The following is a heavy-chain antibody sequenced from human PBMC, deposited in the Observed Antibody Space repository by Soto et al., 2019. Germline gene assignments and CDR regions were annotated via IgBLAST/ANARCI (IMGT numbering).Heavy chain of an antibody. D-gene: IGHD5-18*01. Sequence: GGSLRLSCAASGFTFSSYAMHWVRQAPGKGLEWVAVISYDGSNKYYADSVKGRFTISRDNSKNTLYLQMNSLGAEDTAVYYCARPDTAMVMPSGMDVWGQGTTVTSP. CDR3: ARPDTAMVMPSGMDV. J-gene: IGHJ6*02. CDR1: GFTFSSYA. V-gene: IGHV3-30-3*01. CDR2: ISYDGSNK.